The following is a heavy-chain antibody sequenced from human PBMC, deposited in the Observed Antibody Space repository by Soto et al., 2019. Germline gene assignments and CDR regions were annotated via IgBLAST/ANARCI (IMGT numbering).Heavy chain of an antibody. Sequence: GESLKISCQTSGYGFTNHWITWVRQMPGKGLEWMGKIDPSDSYIDFSPSFRGHVTISADKSITTVFLQWSSLKASDTAIYFCARQPTPGTLDYWGQGTLVTVSS. J-gene: IGHJ4*02. D-gene: IGHD3-10*01. CDR1: GYGFTNHW. CDR2: IDPSDSYI. V-gene: IGHV5-10-1*01. CDR3: ARQPTPGTLDY.